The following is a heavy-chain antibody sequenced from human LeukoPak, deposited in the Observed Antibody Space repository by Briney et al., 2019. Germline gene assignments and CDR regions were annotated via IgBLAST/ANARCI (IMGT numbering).Heavy chain of an antibody. CDR3: ASRLPRGATVTPGGWYFDL. J-gene: IGHJ2*01. Sequence: GESLRLSCAASGFTFSSYAMSWVRQAPGKGLEWVSAISGSGGSTYYADSVKGRFTISRDNSKNTLYLQMNSLRAEDTAVYYCASRLPRGATVTPGGWYFDLWGRGTLVTVSS. V-gene: IGHV3-23*01. CDR1: GFTFSSYA. D-gene: IGHD4-17*01. CDR2: ISGSGGST.